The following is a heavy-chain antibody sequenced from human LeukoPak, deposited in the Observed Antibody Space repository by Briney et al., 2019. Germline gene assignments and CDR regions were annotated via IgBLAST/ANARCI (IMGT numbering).Heavy chain of an antibody. J-gene: IGHJ6*03. CDR3: ARGRAGRRITGGLPLYIDV. V-gene: IGHV1-69*05. CDR2: IIPIFGTA. D-gene: IGHD1-14*01. Sequence: GASVKVSCKASGGTFSSYAISWVRQAPGQGLGWMGGIIPIFGTANYAQKFQGRVTITTDESTSTAYMELSSLRSEDTAVYYCARGRAGRRITGGLPLYIDVWGKGTTVTVSS. CDR1: GGTFSSYA.